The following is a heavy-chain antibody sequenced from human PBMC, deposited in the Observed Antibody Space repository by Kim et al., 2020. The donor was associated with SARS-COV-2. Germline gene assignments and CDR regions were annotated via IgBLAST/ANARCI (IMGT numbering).Heavy chain of an antibody. CDR1: GFTFGAFE. J-gene: IGHJ4*02. V-gene: IGHV3-48*03. CDR3: VTSSNSYCSGRTCFLPY. D-gene: IGHD2-15*01. CDR2: ISFNGDSK. Sequence: GGSLRLSCAASGFTFGAFEMNWVRQAPGKGLEWLSFISFNGDSKYYADSVKGRFTISRDNAKNSLYLQMNNLAADDTALYFCVTSSNSYCSGRTCFLPYWGQGTLVTVSS.